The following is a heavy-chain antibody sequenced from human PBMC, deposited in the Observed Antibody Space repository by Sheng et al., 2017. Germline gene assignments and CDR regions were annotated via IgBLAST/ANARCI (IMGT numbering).Heavy chain of an antibody. CDR3: ATGYGGNSHYAD. V-gene: IGHV1-69*10. J-gene: IGHJ4*02. D-gene: IGHD4-17*01. CDR1: GDTFGRHT. Sequence: QVHLVQSGPEVKKPGASVKVSCKASGDTFGRHTVSWLRQAPGQGPEWLGGIIPILGVTNYAPKFQTRLTITADTSSTTAYMQLNSLKFEDTAVYYCATGYGGNSHYADWGQGTLVIVSS. CDR2: IIPILGVT.